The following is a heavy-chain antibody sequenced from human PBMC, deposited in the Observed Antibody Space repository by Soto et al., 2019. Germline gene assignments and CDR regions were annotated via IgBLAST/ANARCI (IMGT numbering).Heavy chain of an antibody. J-gene: IGHJ4*02. CDR3: ARVVRVGAMIY. Sequence: QVQLVESGGGLVKPGGSLRLSCAASGFSFSDYYMSWIRQAPGKGLEWLAYISSSAETIYYADSVKGRFSISRDNAKNTLYLQMNSLRAEDTAVYYCARVVRVGAMIYWGQGTLVSVSS. D-gene: IGHD1-26*01. V-gene: IGHV3-11*01. CDR1: GFSFSDYY. CDR2: ISSSAETI.